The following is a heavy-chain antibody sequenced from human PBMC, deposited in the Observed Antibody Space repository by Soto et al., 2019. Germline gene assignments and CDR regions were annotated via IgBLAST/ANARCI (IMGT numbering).Heavy chain of an antibody. Sequence: QVQLQESGPGLVKPSETLSLTCTVSGASIRSTYWSWIRQSPGKGLEWIGYIYYSGTTNYNPSLKTRVTISVDTSKNQLSLNLTSVTAADTAVYYCARTPFSLTLGTVLHYFDPWGQGTLVTVSS. CDR3: ARTPFSLTLGTVLHYFDP. D-gene: IGHD3-9*01. J-gene: IGHJ5*02. CDR1: GASIRSTY. CDR2: IYYSGTT. V-gene: IGHV4-59*01.